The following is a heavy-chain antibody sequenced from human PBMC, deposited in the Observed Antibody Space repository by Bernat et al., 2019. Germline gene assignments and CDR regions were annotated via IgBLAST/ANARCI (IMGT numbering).Heavy chain of an antibody. CDR3: AKYIDSMTTLDY. D-gene: IGHD4-11*01. CDR1: GFTFSSYA. J-gene: IGHJ4*02. Sequence: EVQLLESGGGLVQPGGSLRLSCAASGFTFSSYAMSRVRQAPGKGLQWVSAISGSGASTYYADSVKGRFTISRDNSKNTLYLQMNSLRAEDTAVYFCAKYIDSMTTLDYWGQGTLVTASS. CDR2: ISGSGAST. V-gene: IGHV3-23*01.